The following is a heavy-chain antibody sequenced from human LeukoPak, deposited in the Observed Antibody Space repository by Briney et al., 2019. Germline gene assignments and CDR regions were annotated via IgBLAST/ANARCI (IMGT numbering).Heavy chain of an antibody. CDR3: VRDVGTSDAFDI. CDR1: GASISPYY. J-gene: IGHJ3*02. Sequence: SETLSLTCTVSGASISPYYWSWIRQSAGKGLEWIGHIHTSGSTNYNPSLKSRVTMSVDTSENQFPLKLSSVTAADTAVYYCVRDVGTSDAFDIWGQGTMVIVSS. V-gene: IGHV4-4*07. D-gene: IGHD1-1*01. CDR2: IHTSGST.